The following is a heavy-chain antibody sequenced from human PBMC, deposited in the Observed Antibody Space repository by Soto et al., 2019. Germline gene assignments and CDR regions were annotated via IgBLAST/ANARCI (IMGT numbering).Heavy chain of an antibody. V-gene: IGHV4-59*08. CDR1: RGSISSYY. Sequence: SETLSLTCTVSRGSISSYYWNWIRQPPGKGLEWIGYIYYSGTTYYNPSLKSRLTISIDTSKKQFSLRLTSVTAADTAVYYCGTYDSSGLAFWGQGTLVTVSS. D-gene: IGHD3-22*01. J-gene: IGHJ4*02. CDR2: IYYSGTT. CDR3: GTYDSSGLAF.